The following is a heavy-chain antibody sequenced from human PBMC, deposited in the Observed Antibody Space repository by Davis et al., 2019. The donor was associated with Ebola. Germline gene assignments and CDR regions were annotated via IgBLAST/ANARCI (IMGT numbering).Heavy chain of an antibody. D-gene: IGHD2-2*01. V-gene: IGHV1-18*01. CDR2: ISVYNGNT. CDR1: GYSFTHYS. Sequence: ASVKVSCKASGYSFTHYSFSWVRQAPGQGLEWMGWISVYNGNTNYAQKFQGRVTMTTDTSANTAYMELRSLRSDDTAVYYCVREIGVVVPGVMKDVFDIWGQGTMVTVSS. J-gene: IGHJ3*02. CDR3: VREIGVVVPGVMKDVFDI.